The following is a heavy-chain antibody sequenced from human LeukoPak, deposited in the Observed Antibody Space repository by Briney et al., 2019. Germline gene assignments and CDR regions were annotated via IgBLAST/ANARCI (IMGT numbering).Heavy chain of an antibody. CDR3: ARSDHLQMSHDY. CDR2: IHPNSGGT. V-gene: IGHV1-2*02. CDR1: GYTFTGYY. J-gene: IGHJ4*02. D-gene: IGHD1-14*01. Sequence: ASVKVSCKASGYTFTGYYMHWVRQAPGQGLEWMGWIHPNSGGTNYAQKFQDRVTMTRDTSITTAYMELSRLTSADTAVYYCARSDHLQMSHDYWGQGTLVTVSS.